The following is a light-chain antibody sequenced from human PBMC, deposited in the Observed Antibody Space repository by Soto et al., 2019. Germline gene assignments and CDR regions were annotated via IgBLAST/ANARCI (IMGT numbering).Light chain of an antibody. V-gene: IGLV2-11*01. CDR1: GSDVGAYNY. J-gene: IGLJ2*01. CDR2: EVT. Sequence: QSVLTQPRSVSGSPGQSVTISCTATGSDVGAYNYVSWYQHRPGKAPQLMISEVTKRPSGVSDRFSGSKSGNTASLTISGLQAEDEADYYCSSYTTTTTQVFGGGTKLTVL. CDR3: SSYTTTTTQV.